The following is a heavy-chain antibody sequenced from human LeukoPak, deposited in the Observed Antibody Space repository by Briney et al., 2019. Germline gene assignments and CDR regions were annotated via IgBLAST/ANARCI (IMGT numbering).Heavy chain of an antibody. V-gene: IGHV3-33*01. CDR2: IWYDGSNK. J-gene: IGHJ6*02. CDR3: ARDVEWNRGTGYSSSWPVYGMDV. D-gene: IGHD6-13*01. CDR1: GFTFSSYG. Sequence: GGSLRLSCAASGFTFSSYGMHRVRQAPGKGLEWVAVIWYDGSNKYYANSVKGRFTISRDNSKNTLYLQMNSLRAEDTAVYYCARDVEWNRGTGYSSSWPVYGMDVWGQGTTVTVSS.